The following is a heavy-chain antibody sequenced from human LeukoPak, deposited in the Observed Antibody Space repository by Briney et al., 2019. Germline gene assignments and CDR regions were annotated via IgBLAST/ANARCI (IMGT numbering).Heavy chain of an antibody. Sequence: PGGSLRLSCAASAFTFSSYSMNWVRQAPGKGPEWVSYISTSSSTIYYADSVKGRFTISRDNAKNSLYLQMNSLRAEDTAVYYCAREYSSSSGRSFDYWGQGTLVTVSS. CDR1: AFTFSSYS. CDR2: ISTSSSTI. D-gene: IGHD6-6*01. V-gene: IGHV3-48*01. CDR3: AREYSSSSGRSFDY. J-gene: IGHJ4*02.